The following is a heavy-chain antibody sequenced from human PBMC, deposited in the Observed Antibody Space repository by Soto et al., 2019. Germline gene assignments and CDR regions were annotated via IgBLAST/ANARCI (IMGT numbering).Heavy chain of an antibody. CDR1: GGSISSGDYY. V-gene: IGHV4-30-4*01. J-gene: IGHJ4*02. Sequence: SETLSLTCTVSGGSISSGDYYWSWIRQPPGKCLEWIGCIYYSGSTYYNPSLKSRVTISVDTSKNQFSLKLSSVTAADTAVYYCARVGTYCTNGVCYRVRYYFDYWGQGTLVTVSS. D-gene: IGHD2-8*01. CDR3: ARVGTYCTNGVCYRVRYYFDY. CDR2: IYYSGST.